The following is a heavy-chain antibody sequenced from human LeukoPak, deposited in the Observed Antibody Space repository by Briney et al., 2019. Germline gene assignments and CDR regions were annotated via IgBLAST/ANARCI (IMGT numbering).Heavy chain of an antibody. V-gene: IGHV6-1*01. CDR3: ARDEIVVVVAATGVYYYYGMDV. CDR1: GDSVSSNSAA. Sequence: SQTLSLTCAISGDSVSSNSAAWNWIRQSPSRGLEWLGRTYYRSKWYNDYAVSVKSRITINPDTSKNQFSLQLNSVTPEDTAVYYCARDEIVVVVAATGVYYYYGMDVWGQGTTVTVSS. CDR2: TYYRSKWYN. J-gene: IGHJ6*02. D-gene: IGHD2-15*01.